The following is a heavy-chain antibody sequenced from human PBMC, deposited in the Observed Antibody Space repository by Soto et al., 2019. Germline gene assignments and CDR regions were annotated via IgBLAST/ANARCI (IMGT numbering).Heavy chain of an antibody. D-gene: IGHD3-16*01. V-gene: IGHV5-51*01. CDR2: IYPGDSDT. CDR1: GYSFTSYW. J-gene: IGHJ4*02. Sequence: GESLKISCKGSGYSFTSYWIGWVRQMPGKGLEWMGIIYPGDSDTRYSPSFQGQVTISADKSISTAYLQWSSLKASDTAMYYWEKLFAPALRREGYYFASGGKGTLVTVSS. CDR3: EKLFAPALRREGYYFAS.